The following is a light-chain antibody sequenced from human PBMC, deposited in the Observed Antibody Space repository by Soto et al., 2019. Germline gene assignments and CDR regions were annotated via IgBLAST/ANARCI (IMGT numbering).Light chain of an antibody. CDR1: QSVSRY. Sequence: EIVLTQSPDTLSLSPGESAALSFRASQSVSRYLAWYQQKPGQTPRLLIYDASNRAAGIPARFSGSGSGTDFTLTISSLEPEDFAVYYCQQRSNWPLTFGGGTKVDIK. V-gene: IGKV3-11*01. J-gene: IGKJ4*01. CDR3: QQRSNWPLT. CDR2: DAS.